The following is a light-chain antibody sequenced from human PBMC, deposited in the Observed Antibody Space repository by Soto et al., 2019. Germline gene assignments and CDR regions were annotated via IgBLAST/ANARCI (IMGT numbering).Light chain of an antibody. V-gene: IGLV2-14*01. CDR1: SSDVGGYNY. J-gene: IGLJ2*01. Sequence: QSVLTQPASVSGSPGQSITISCTGTSSDVGGYNYVSWYQQHPGKAPKLMIYEVSNRPSGVSNRFSGSKSGNTASLTIFGLQAEDEADYYCSSYTSSTTLVLFGEGT. CDR3: SSYTSSTTLVL. CDR2: EVS.